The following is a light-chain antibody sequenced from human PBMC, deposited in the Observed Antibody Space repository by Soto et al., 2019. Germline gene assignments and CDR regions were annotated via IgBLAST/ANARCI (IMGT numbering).Light chain of an antibody. J-gene: IGKJ3*01. CDR2: DAS. CDR1: QGISSA. V-gene: IGKV1-13*02. Sequence: AIQLTQSPSSLSASVGDRVTITCRASQGISSALAWYQQKPGKAPKLLIYDASSLESGVPSRFSGSGSGTDFTLNISSLQPEDFATYYCQQFNSYPRDMGFTFGPGTKVDIK. CDR3: QQFNSYPRDMGFT.